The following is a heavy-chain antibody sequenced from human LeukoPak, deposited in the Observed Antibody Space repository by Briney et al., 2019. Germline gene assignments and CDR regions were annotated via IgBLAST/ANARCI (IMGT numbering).Heavy chain of an antibody. CDR3: ARERRGYYYGSGSYFDY. CDR1: GGSISSYY. V-gene: IGHV4-59*01. D-gene: IGHD3-10*01. J-gene: IGHJ4*02. CDR2: IYYSGST. Sequence: SETLSLTCTVSGGSISSYYWSWIRQPPGKGLEWIGYIYYSGSTNYNPSLKSRVTISVDTSKNQFSLKLSSVTAADTAVYYCARERRGYYYGSGSYFDYWGQGTLVTVPS.